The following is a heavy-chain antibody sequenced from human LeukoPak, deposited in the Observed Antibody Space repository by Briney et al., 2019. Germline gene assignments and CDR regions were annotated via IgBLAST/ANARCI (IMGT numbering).Heavy chain of an antibody. CDR2: INASGGST. V-gene: IGHV1-46*01. J-gene: IGHJ5*02. CDR3: ARDIVDIVVVPAAMVRFNWFDP. D-gene: IGHD2-2*01. CDR1: GYTFTSYY. Sequence: ASVKVSCKASGYTFTSYYMHWVRQAPGQGLEWMGIINASGGSTSYAQKFQGRVTMTRDTSTSTVYMELSSLRSEDTAVYYCARDIVDIVVVPAAMVRFNWFDPWGQGTLVTVSS.